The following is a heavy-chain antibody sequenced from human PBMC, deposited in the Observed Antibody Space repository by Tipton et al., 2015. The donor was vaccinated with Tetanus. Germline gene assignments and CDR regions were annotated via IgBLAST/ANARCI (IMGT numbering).Heavy chain of an antibody. CDR2: IYPGESDT. Sequence: QLVQSGAEVKKPGVSLKISCKGSGYSFTNYWIAWLRQMPGEGLEWMGIIYPGESDTRYRPSFQGQVTISADKSINTAYLQWNSLRASDTAMYYCARHTSGSYHAPFDYWGQGTLVTVSS. J-gene: IGHJ4*02. V-gene: IGHV5-51*01. CDR3: ARHTSGSYHAPFDY. CDR1: GYSFTNYW. D-gene: IGHD1-26*01.